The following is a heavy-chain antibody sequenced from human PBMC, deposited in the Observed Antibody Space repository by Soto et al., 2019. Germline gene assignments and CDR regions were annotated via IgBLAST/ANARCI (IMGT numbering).Heavy chain of an antibody. V-gene: IGHV3-66*01. Sequence: PGGSMRLSCAASGFTVWSNYMNWVRQAPGKGLEWVSLIYSGGSTYYADSVKGRFTISRDNSKNTLYLQMNSLRAEDTAVYYCARSVLAVAFFDYWGQGTLVTVSS. CDR3: ARSVLAVAFFDY. D-gene: IGHD6-19*01. J-gene: IGHJ4*02. CDR2: IYSGGST. CDR1: GFTVWSNY.